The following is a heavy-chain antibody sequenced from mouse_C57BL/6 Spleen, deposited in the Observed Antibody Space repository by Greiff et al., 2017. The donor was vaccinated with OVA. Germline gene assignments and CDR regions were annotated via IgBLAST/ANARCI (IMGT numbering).Heavy chain of an antibody. V-gene: IGHV1-5*01. CDR2: IYPGNSDT. Sequence: EVQLQQSGTVLARPGASVKMSCKTSGYTFTSYWMHWVKQRPGQGLEWIGAIYPGNSDTSYNQKFKGKAKLTAVTSASTAYMELSSLTNEDSAVYYCTRGTTGFDYWGQGTTLTVSS. CDR1: GYTFTSYW. CDR3: TRGTTGFDY. D-gene: IGHD1-1*01. J-gene: IGHJ2*01.